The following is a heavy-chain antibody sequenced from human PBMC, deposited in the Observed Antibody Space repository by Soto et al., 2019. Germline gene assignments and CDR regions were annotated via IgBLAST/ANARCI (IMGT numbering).Heavy chain of an antibody. D-gene: IGHD1-26*01. J-gene: IGHJ5*02. CDR2: IYYSGST. CDR3: ARLGGIPPNWFDP. CDR1: GGSISSSSYY. Sequence: PSETLSLTCTVSGGSISSSSYYWGWIRQPPGKGLEWIGSIYYSGSTYYNPSLKSRVTISVDTSKNQFSLKLSSVTAADTAVYYCARLGGIPPNWFDPWGQGTLVTVSS. V-gene: IGHV4-39*01.